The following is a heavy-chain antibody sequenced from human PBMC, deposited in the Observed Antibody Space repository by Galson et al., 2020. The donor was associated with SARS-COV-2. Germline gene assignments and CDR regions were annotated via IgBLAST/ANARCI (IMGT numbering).Heavy chain of an antibody. CDR3: ARDAVQSRYCSSTSCYMYYFDD. Sequence: GGSLRLSCAASGFTFSSYAMHWVRQAPGKGLEWVAVISYDGSNKYYADSVKGRFTISRDNSKNTLYLQMNSLRAEDTAVYYCARDAVQSRYCSSTSCYMYYFDDWGQGTLVTVSS. D-gene: IGHD2-2*02. CDR1: GFTFSSYA. CDR2: ISYDGSNK. V-gene: IGHV3-30*04. J-gene: IGHJ4*02.